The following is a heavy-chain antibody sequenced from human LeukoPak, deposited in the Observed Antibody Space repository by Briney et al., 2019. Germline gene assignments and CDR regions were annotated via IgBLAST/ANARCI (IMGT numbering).Heavy chain of an antibody. V-gene: IGHV3-23*01. J-gene: IGHJ4*02. CDR2: LSGSGGST. D-gene: IGHD6-19*01. Sequence: PGGSLRLSCAASGFTFSSYAMRWVRQAPEKGLEWVSTLSGSGGSTYNADSEKGRFTISRDNSKNTLYLQMTSLRAEDTAVYYCAMLSIAVATDYWGQGTLVTVSS. CDR1: GFTFSSYA. CDR3: AMLSIAVATDY.